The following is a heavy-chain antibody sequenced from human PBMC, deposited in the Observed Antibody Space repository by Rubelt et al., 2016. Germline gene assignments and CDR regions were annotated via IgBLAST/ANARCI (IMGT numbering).Heavy chain of an antibody. V-gene: IGHV3-48*02. CDR3: ARVGDRSSDNNWFDP. CDR2: ISYRSGVI. CDR1: GFTFNSYR. J-gene: IGHJ5*02. Sequence: GGSLRLSCAASGFTFNSYRMTWVRQAPGKGLEWVSYISYRSGVIHYADSVMGRFTISRDNAKNSLYLQMNSLRDEDTAVYYCARVGDRSSDNNWFDPLGQGTLVTVSS. D-gene: IGHD6-6*01.